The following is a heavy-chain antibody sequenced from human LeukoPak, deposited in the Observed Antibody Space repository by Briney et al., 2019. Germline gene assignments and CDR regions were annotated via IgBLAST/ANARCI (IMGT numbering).Heavy chain of an antibody. CDR1: GYTLTELF. J-gene: IGHJ3*02. CDR3: ATDVADFGVVISAFDI. Sequence: ASVKVSCKASGYTLTELFMHWVRQAPGKGLEWMGGFDPEDGETIYAQKFQGRVTMTEDTSTDTAYMELSSLRSEDTAVYYCATDVADFGVVISAFDIWGQGTMVTVSS. V-gene: IGHV1-24*01. CDR2: FDPEDGET. D-gene: IGHD3-3*01.